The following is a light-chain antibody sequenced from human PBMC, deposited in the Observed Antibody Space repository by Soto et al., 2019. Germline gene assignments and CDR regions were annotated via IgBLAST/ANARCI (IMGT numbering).Light chain of an antibody. CDR2: WAS. J-gene: IGKJ4*01. V-gene: IGKV4-1*01. CDR3: QQYYSPPLT. CDR1: QRVLYSSNNKNY. Sequence: DIVMTQSPDSLAVSLGERATINCKSSQRVLYSSNNKNYLEWYQQKPGQPPKLLIYWASTRASGVPGRFGGSASGTYFPPTISRLPAEDVAVYYCQQYYSPPLTFGGGTKVEIK.